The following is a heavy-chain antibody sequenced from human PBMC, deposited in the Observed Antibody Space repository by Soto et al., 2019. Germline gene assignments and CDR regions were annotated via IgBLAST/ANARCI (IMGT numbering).Heavy chain of an antibody. V-gene: IGHV1-24*01. CDR2: FDPEDGET. CDR3: ATCFFCGGRINLFDS. J-gene: IGHJ5*01. D-gene: IGHD2-21*01. CDR1: GYTLTELS. Sequence: GASVKVSCKVSGYTLTELSMHWVRQAPGKGLEWMGGFDPEDGETIYAQKFQGRVTMTEDTSTDTAYMELSSLRSEDTAVYYCATCFFCGGRINLFDSRGQRTSVTVSS.